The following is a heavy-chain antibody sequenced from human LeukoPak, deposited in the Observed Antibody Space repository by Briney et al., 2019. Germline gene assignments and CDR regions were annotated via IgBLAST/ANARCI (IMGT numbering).Heavy chain of an antibody. CDR3: ARGEYSSSSGSDYFDY. J-gene: IGHJ4*02. CDR1: SGSISSNSHY. D-gene: IGHD6-6*01. CDR2: IYYSGST. Sequence: SETLSLTCTVSSGSISSNSHYWGWIRQPPGKGLEWIGSIYYSGSTYYNPSLKSRVTISVDTSKNHFSLKLSSVTAADTAVYYCARGEYSSSSGSDYFDYWGQGTLVTVSS. V-gene: IGHV4-39*02.